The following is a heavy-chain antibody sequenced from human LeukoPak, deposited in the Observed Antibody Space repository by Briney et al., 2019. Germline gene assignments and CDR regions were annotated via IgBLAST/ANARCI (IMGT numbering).Heavy chain of an antibody. CDR1: GFTFSSYG. J-gene: IGHJ4*02. V-gene: IGHV3-30*18. CDR2: ISYDGSNK. Sequence: SGGSLRLSCAASGFTFSSYGMHWVRQAPGKGLEWVAVISYDGSNKYYADSVKGRFTISRDNSKNTLYRQMNRLRAEDTAVYYCAKPRGTYYYDSSGYFDYWGQGTLVTVSS. D-gene: IGHD3-22*01. CDR3: AKPRGTYYYDSSGYFDY.